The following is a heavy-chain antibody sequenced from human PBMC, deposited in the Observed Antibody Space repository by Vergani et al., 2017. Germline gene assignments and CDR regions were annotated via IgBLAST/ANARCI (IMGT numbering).Heavy chain of an antibody. CDR1: GGSISSSSYY. D-gene: IGHD5-12*01. CDR2: IYYSGST. J-gene: IGHJ4*02. CDR3: ARQGIRGNDY. Sequence: QLQLQESGPGLVKPSETLSLTCTVSGGSISSSSYYWGWIRQPPGKGLEWIGSIYYSGSTYYNPALKSLVTISLDTSKNQFSLKLSAVTAAETAVDYCARQGIRGNDYWGQGTLVTVSS. V-gene: IGHV4-39*01.